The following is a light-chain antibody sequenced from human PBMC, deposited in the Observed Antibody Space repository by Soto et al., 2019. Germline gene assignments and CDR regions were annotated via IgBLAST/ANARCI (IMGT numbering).Light chain of an antibody. J-gene: IGLJ2*01. CDR1: VSEVAGYTY. CDR2: DVS. CDR3: SSFTRIVGL. V-gene: IGLV2-14*03. Sequence: QSALTQPPSVSGSPGQTITISCTGAVSEVAGYTYVSWYQQHPGKGPKVIIYDVSNRPLGVSNRFSGSKSGTTASLTISGLQAEDEADYYCSSFTRIVGLFGGGTKLTVL.